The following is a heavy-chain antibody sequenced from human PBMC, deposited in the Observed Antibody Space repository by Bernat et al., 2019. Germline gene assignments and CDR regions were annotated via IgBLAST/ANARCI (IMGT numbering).Heavy chain of an antibody. V-gene: IGHV3-21*01. D-gene: IGHD4-17*01. J-gene: IGHJ6*02. CDR3: ARNPRAYGDYGRSRYGMDV. Sequence: EVQLVESGGGLVKPGGSLRLSCAASGFTFSSYSMNWVRQAPGKGLEWVSSISSSSSYIYYADSVKGRFTISRDNAKNSLSLQMNSLRAEDTAVYYCARNPRAYGDYGRSRYGMDVWGQGTTVTVSS. CDR2: ISSSSSYI. CDR1: GFTFSSYS.